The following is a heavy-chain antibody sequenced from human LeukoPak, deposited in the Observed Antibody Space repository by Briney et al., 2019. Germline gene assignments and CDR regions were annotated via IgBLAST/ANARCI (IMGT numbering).Heavy chain of an antibody. Sequence: VASVKVSCTASGYTFTSYGISWVRQAPGQGLEWMGWISAYNGNTNYAQKLQGRVTMTTDTSTSTAYMELRSLRSDDTAVYYCARDSGSGSYLGAFDIWGQGTMVTVSS. J-gene: IGHJ3*02. V-gene: IGHV1-18*01. CDR3: ARDSGSGSYLGAFDI. CDR1: GYTFTSYG. CDR2: ISAYNGNT. D-gene: IGHD3-10*01.